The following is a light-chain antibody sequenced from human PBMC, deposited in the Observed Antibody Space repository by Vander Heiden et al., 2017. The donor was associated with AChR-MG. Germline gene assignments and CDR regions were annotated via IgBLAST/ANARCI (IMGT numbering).Light chain of an antibody. CDR1: SSDGGGYNY. CDR3: SSYTSSRTRL. V-gene: IGLV2-14*03. J-gene: IGLJ1*01. Sequence: QSALTQPASVSGSPGQSITISCTGTSSDGGGYNYVSLYQQHPGKAPKLSIYNVSSRPSGVSNRFSGSKSGNSASLTISGLQAEDEADYYCSSYTSSRTRLFGTGTKVTVL. CDR2: NVS.